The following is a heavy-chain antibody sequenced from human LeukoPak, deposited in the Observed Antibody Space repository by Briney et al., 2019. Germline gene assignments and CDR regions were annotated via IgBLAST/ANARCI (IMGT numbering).Heavy chain of an antibody. Sequence: AGGSLRLSCAASGFTFNNYAMNWVRQAPGKGLEWVSSISGGGETTYYADSAKGRFTISRDNSQNTLYLQMNSLRAEDTAVYYCARDYADYVGYFFFDYWGQGTLVTVSP. V-gene: IGHV3-23*01. CDR1: GFTFNNYA. J-gene: IGHJ4*02. CDR2: ISGGGETT. CDR3: ARDYADYVGYFFFDY. D-gene: IGHD4-17*01.